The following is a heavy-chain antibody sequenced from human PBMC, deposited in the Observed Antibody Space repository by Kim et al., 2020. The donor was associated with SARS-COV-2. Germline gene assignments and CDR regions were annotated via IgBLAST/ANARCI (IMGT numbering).Heavy chain of an antibody. CDR1: GDSVSSDSYY. V-gene: IGHV4-61*03. D-gene: IGHD2-21*01. J-gene: IGHJ3*02. CDR3: ARVSPIRGLAFDI. CDR2: INYSGSS. Sequence: SETLSLTCTVSGDSVSSDSYYWNWVRQPPGKGLEWIGYINYSGSSNYNPSLRSRVTISVDTSKNHFSLKLSSMTAADTAVYYCARVSPIRGLAFDIWGQG.